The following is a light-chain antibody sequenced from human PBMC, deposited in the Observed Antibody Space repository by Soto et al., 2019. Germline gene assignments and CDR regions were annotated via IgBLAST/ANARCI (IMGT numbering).Light chain of an antibody. CDR3: QSYDSILTAYV. J-gene: IGLJ1*01. CDR2: GNN. V-gene: IGLV1-40*01. Sequence: QSVLTQPPSVSGAPGQRVTISCTGSSSSIGAGYDVHWYHQLPGAAPKLLVSGNNNRPSGVPDRFSASKAGTSASLAITGRQTEEDAQYYCQSYDSILTAYVFGTGTKVTVL. CDR1: SSSIGAGYD.